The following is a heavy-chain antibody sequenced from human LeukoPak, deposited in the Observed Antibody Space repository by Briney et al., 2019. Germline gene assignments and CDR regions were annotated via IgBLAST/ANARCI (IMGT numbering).Heavy chain of an antibody. CDR1: GYTFSSYG. D-gene: IGHD2-2*01. Sequence: ASVKVSCKASGYTFSSYGLSWVRQAPGQGLEWMGWISAHNGNTNYAQRFQGRLTMTTDTPTSTAYMELRSLTSGDTAVYYCARDRGPPYCSSTTCRTLDWWGQGTLVTVSS. CDR2: ISAHNGNT. V-gene: IGHV1-18*01. CDR3: ARDRGPPYCSSTTCRTLDW. J-gene: IGHJ4*02.